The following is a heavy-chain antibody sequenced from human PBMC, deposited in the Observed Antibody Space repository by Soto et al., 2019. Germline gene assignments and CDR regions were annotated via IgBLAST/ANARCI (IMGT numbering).Heavy chain of an antibody. CDR2: MNPNSGNT. Sequence: QVQLVQSGAEVKKPGASVKVSCKASGYTFTSYDINWVRQATGQGLEWMGWMNPNSGNTGYAQKFQGRVTMXTXTAXSTAYMELSSLRSEDTAVYYCARAGDSGYDYGEGGYYGMDVWGQGTTVTVSS. D-gene: IGHD5-12*01. V-gene: IGHV1-8*01. J-gene: IGHJ6*02. CDR3: ARAGDSGYDYGEGGYYGMDV. CDR1: GYTFTSYD.